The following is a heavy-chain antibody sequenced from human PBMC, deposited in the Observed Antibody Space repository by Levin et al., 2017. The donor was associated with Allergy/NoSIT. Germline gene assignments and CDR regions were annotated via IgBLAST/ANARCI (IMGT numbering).Heavy chain of an antibody. V-gene: IGHV4-34*01. CDR3: ARRYTRDTRSSTTRAMKGGLYGY. Sequence: SETLSLTCAVYGGSFSGYYWSWIRQPPGKGLEWIGEINHSGSTNYNPSLKSRVTISVDTSKNQFSLKLSSVTAADTAVYYCARRYTRDTRSSTTRAMKGGLYGYWGQGTLVTVSS. CDR1: GGSFSGYY. CDR2: INHSGST. J-gene: IGHJ4*02. D-gene: IGHD2-2*01.